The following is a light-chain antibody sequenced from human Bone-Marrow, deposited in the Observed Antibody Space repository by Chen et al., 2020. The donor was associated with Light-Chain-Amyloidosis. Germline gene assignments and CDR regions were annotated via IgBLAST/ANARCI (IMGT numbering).Light chain of an antibody. CDR2: DAS. V-gene: IGLV7-46*01. J-gene: IGLJ2*01. CDR1: TGTVTSGHY. CDR3: FLSYRGGRV. Sequence: QAVVTQEPSLTVSPGGTVTLTCGSSTGTVTSGHYPYWFQQKPGQAPRTMIYDASSKSSWTPGRFSGSLQGGKAALTLSGVQPGDEADYYCFLSYRGGRVFGGGTKLTVL.